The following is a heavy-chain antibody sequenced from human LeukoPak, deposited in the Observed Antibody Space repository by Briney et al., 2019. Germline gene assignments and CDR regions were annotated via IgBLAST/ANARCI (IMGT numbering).Heavy chain of an antibody. CDR1: GASISSYY. Sequence: SETLSLTCTVFGASISSYYWSWSRQPPGKGLGWIGSIWYSGLTTYNPSQKSRVTISVDTSKNQFSLKLSSVTAADTAVYYCARDRLSSGWYSGFDYWGQGTLVTVSS. CDR3: ARDRLSSGWYSGFDY. CDR2: IWYSGLT. V-gene: IGHV4-59*01. D-gene: IGHD6-19*01. J-gene: IGHJ4*02.